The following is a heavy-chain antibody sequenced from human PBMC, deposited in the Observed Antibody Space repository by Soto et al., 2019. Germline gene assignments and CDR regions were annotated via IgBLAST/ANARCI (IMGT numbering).Heavy chain of an antibody. CDR1: GASVSHGY. D-gene: IGHD3-22*01. CDR3: ARSYYDSTGFAVDP. J-gene: IGHJ5*02. V-gene: IGHV4-59*02. CDR2: MYFGGSF. Sequence: SETLSLTCNVSGASVSHGYWSWIRQPPGKGLERIGFMYFGGSFNYNPSLTSRATISVETSKNQFSMKLTSVTASDTAVYYCARSYYDSTGFAVDPWGQGTLVTVSS.